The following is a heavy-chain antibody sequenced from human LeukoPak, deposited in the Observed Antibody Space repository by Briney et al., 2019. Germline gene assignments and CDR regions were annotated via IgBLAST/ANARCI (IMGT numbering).Heavy chain of an antibody. J-gene: IGHJ3*02. CDR2: IYYTGT. V-gene: IGHV4-59*02. CDR3: ARDTALWTFDI. Sequence: PSETLSLTCTVSGGSVSDYYWSWIRQSPGKGLEWIGHIYYTGTSYNPSLKSRLTMSVDRSKNQFSLKMTSVTAADTAMYYCARDTALWTFDIWGQGTMVTVSS. D-gene: IGHD2-21*02. CDR1: GGSVSDYY.